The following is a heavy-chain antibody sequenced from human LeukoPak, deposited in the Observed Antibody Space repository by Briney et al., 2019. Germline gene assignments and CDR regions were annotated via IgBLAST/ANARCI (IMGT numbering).Heavy chain of an antibody. CDR3: ARGSRFLEWSPRSYYFDY. Sequence: ASVKVSCKASGYTFTSYAMHWVRQAPGQRLEWMGWINAGNGNTKYSQEFQGRVTITRDTSASTAYMELSSLRSEDMAVYYCARGSRFLEWSPRSYYFDYWGQGTRVTVSS. D-gene: IGHD3-3*01. CDR1: GYTFTSYA. J-gene: IGHJ4*02. V-gene: IGHV1-3*03. CDR2: INAGNGNT.